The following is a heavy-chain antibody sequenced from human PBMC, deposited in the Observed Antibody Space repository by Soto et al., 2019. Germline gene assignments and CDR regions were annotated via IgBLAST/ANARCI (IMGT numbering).Heavy chain of an antibody. D-gene: IGHD2-2*02. CDR2: IRSKPYGGTT. CDR1: GFRFGDYT. Sequence: PLGSLRLSCTASGFRFGDYTMSWFRQAPGTGLEWVGFIRSKPYGGTTEYAASVRGRFTISRDDSKSIAYLQMSSLKIEETAVNHCTRRYCISTTCYNAFDIWGQGTMVTVS. J-gene: IGHJ3*02. V-gene: IGHV3-49*03. CDR3: TRRYCISTTCYNAFDI.